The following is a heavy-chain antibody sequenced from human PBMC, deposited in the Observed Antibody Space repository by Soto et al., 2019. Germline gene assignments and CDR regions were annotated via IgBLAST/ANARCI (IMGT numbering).Heavy chain of an antibody. CDR3: AKVARSGGSLRFGYFDY. CDR2: ISGSGGST. CDR1: GFTFSSYA. D-gene: IGHD2-15*01. V-gene: IGHV3-23*01. J-gene: IGHJ4*02. Sequence: PGRSLRLSCAASGFTFSSYAMSWVRQAPGKGLEWVSAISGSGGSTYYADSVKGRFTISRDNSKNTLYLQMNSLRAEDTAVYYCAKVARSGGSLRFGYFDYWGQGTLVTVSS.